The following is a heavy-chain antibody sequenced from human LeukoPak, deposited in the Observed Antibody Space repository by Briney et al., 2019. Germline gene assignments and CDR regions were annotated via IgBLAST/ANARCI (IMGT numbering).Heavy chain of an antibody. CDR1: GFTFGDYG. Sequence: GRSLRLSCTTSGFTFGDYGMSWFRQAPGKGLEWLALIRDKIYGGTPEYAAPAKGRFSISRHDSKSIAYLQMNTLTSEDTALYYCARYPHTYCRATGCPCDYWGQGTLVTVSS. D-gene: IGHD2-8*02. CDR2: IRDKIYGGTP. CDR3: ARYPHTYCRATGCPCDY. V-gene: IGHV3-49*03. J-gene: IGHJ4*02.